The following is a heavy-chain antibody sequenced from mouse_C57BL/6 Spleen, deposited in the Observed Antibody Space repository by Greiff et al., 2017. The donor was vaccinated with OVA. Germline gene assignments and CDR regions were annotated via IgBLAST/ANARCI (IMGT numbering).Heavy chain of an antibody. CDR2: INYDGSST. CDR3: ARNWAFGY. CDR1: GFTFSDYY. V-gene: IGHV5-16*01. D-gene: IGHD4-1*01. J-gene: IGHJ2*01. Sequence: EVNLVESEGGLVQPGSSMKLSCTASGFTFSDYYMAWVRQVPEKGLEWVANINYDGSSTYYLDSLKSRFIISRDNAKNILYLQMSSLKSEDTATYYCARNWAFGYWGQGTTLTVSS.